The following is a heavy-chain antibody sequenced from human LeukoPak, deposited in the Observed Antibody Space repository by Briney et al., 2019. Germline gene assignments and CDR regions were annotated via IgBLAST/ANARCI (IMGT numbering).Heavy chain of an antibody. CDR3: ARSSLYDGSGNPNY. CDR1: GGSITRDF. J-gene: IGHJ4*02. D-gene: IGHD3-22*01. V-gene: IGHV4-4*08. Sequence: SEDLSLTCSVSGGSITRDFCICIRQHPPTPLSWIGYIHNGGTTDYNPSFKSRVTISEDTSTNQFSLSLNSVTAADTAVYYCARSSLYDGSGNPNYWGQGTLVTVSS. CDR2: IHNGGTT.